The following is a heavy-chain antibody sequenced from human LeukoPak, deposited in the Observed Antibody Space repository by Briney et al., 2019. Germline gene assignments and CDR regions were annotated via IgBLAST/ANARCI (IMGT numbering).Heavy chain of an antibody. CDR3: ARVVVGSPDLYYFDY. J-gene: IGHJ4*02. CDR1: GFTFSSYA. Sequence: PGGSLRLSCAASGFTFSSYAMHWVRQAPGKGLEWVAVISYDGSNKYYADSVKGRFTISRDNSKNTLYLQMNSLRAEDTAVYYCARVVVGSPDLYYFDYWGQGTLVTVSS. D-gene: IGHD1-26*01. CDR2: ISYDGSNK. V-gene: IGHV3-30-3*01.